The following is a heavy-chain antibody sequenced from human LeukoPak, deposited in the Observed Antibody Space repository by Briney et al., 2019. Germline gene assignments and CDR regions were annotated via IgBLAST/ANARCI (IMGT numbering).Heavy chain of an antibody. J-gene: IGHJ4*02. D-gene: IGHD3-10*01. CDR3: ARVPSVKTAGVPY. CDR1: GGTYSSYA. Sequence: SVKVSCKASGGTYSSYAISCVRQAPGQGLEWMGRIIPIFGTANYAQKFQGRVTITADKSTSTAYMELSSLRSEDTAVYYCARVPSVKTAGVPYWGQGTLVTVSS. CDR2: IIPIFGTA. V-gene: IGHV1-69*06.